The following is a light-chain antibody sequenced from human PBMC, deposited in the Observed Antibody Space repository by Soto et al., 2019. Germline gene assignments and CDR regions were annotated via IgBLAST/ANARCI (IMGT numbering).Light chain of an antibody. Sequence: IVLTQSPATLSSFPFDRFTLSCRASQAVNTRLAWYQHKPGQAPRLLIYGASTRATGIPERFSGSGSGTDFTLTISRLEPEDFAVYYCQQYDDYPQTFGQGTKVDIK. CDR3: QQYDDYPQT. CDR2: GAS. V-gene: IGKV3-20*01. CDR1: QAVNTR. J-gene: IGKJ1*01.